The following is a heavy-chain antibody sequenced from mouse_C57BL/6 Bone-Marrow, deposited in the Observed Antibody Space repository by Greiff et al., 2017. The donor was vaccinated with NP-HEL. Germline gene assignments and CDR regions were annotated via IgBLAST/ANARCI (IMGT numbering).Heavy chain of an antibody. CDR2: IYPGSGST. J-gene: IGHJ4*01. Sequence: QVQQQQPGAELVKPGASVKMSCKASGYTFTSYWITWVKQRPGQGLEWIGDIYPGSGSTNYNEKFKSKATLTVDTSSSTAYMQLSSLTSEDSAVYYCARPRGGYAMDYWGQGTSVTVSS. V-gene: IGHV1-55*01. CDR1: GYTFTSYW. CDR3: ARPRGGYAMDY.